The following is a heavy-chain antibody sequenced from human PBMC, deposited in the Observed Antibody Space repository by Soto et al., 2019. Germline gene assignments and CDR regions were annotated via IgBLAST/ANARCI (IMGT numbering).Heavy chain of an antibody. V-gene: IGHV1-2*02. CDR1: GYTFTGYY. CDR2: INPNSGGT. Sequence: QVQLVQSGAEVKKPGASVKVSCKASGYTFTGYYMHWVRQAPGQGLEWMGWINPNSGGTNYAQKFRGRVTMTRDTSISTAYMELSRLRSDDTAVYYCARDPIGGGAPYYLDYWGQGTLVTVSS. J-gene: IGHJ4*02. D-gene: IGHD3-16*01. CDR3: ARDPIGGGAPYYLDY.